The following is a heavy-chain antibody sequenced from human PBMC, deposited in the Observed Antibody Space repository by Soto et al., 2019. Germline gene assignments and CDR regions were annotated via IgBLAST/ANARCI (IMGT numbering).Heavy chain of an antibody. CDR2: IYYSGST. CDR1: GGSISSGGYY. D-gene: IGHD2-2*01. J-gene: IGHJ5*02. CDR3: ARVRSFLSAIVVVPAATGHNWFDP. Sequence: SETLSLTCTVSGGSISSGGYYWSWIRQHPGKGLEWIGYIYYSGSTYYNPSLKSRVTISVDTSKNQFSLKLSSVTAADTAVYYCARVRSFLSAIVVVPAATGHNWFDPWGQGTLVTVSS. V-gene: IGHV4-31*03.